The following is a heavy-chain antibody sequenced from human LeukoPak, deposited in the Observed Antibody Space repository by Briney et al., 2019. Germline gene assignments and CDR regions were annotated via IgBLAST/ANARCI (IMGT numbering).Heavy chain of an antibody. CDR1: GFTFSSYG. J-gene: IGHJ6*02. CDR2: IWYDGSNK. D-gene: IGHD3-10*01. Sequence: GGSLRLSCAASGFTFSSYGMHWVRQAPGKGLEWVAVIWYDGSNKYYADSVKGRFTISRDNSKNTLYLQMNSLRAEDTAVYYCAKDLQIWFGDLPLPYGMDVWGQGTTVTVSS. V-gene: IGHV3-30*02. CDR3: AKDLQIWFGDLPLPYGMDV.